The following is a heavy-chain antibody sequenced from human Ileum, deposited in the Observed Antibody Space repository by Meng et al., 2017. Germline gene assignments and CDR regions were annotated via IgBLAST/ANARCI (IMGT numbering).Heavy chain of an antibody. J-gene: IGHJ5*01. CDR1: GVTFSSHG. D-gene: IGHD3-3*01. CDR3: ARDRGVRWLDS. V-gene: IGHV3-33*01. Sequence: VQPGASGGGVVQPGTSLSFSCAASGVTFSSHGFHWVRQAPGKALEWVAFIAADGSIKNYAESVKGRFTTSRDNSMNTLSLLMNSLRVDDTALYFCARDRGVRWLDSWGQGTLVPSPQ. CDR2: IAADGSIK.